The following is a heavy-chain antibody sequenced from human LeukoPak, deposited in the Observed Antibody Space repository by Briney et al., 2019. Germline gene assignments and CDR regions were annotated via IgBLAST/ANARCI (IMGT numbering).Heavy chain of an antibody. Sequence: GGSLRLSCAASGFTFSSYWMNWARQAPGKGLEWVSAISGSGGSTYYADSVKGRFTISRDNSKSTLYLQMNSLRAEDTAVYYCAKEAGDYGQYWGQGTLVTVSS. J-gene: IGHJ4*02. CDR3: AKEAGDYGQY. CDR2: ISGSGGST. V-gene: IGHV3-23*01. CDR1: GFTFSSYW. D-gene: IGHD4-17*01.